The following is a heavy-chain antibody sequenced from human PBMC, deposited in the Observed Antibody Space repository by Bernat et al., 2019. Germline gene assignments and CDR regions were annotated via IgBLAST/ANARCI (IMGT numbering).Heavy chain of an antibody. J-gene: IGHJ4*02. D-gene: IGHD3-3*02. CDR1: GYTFSKSG. CDR3: AKGTSGAGDFDY. Sequence: QVQLVESGGGVVQAGRSLRLSCAASGYTFSKSGMHWVRQAPGKGLEWVAVIWGDGSKKFCADSVKGRFSISKDDSKNTLYLQMNSLTAEDTAVYYCAKGTSGAGDFDYWGQGALVTVSS. V-gene: IGHV3-33*06. CDR2: IWGDGSKK.